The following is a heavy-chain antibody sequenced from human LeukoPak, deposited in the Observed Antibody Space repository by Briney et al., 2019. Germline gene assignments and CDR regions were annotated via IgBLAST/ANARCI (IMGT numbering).Heavy chain of an antibody. V-gene: IGHV3-53*01. CDR1: GFTVSSNH. CDR3: ATFPYGSGGY. Sequence: PGGCLRLSCAASGFTVSSNHMSWVRQAPGKGLEWVSVIYSGGSTYYADSVKGRFTISRDNSKNTLYLQMNSLRAEDTAVYYCATFPYGSGGYWGQGTLVTVSS. D-gene: IGHD3-10*01. CDR2: IYSGGST. J-gene: IGHJ4*02.